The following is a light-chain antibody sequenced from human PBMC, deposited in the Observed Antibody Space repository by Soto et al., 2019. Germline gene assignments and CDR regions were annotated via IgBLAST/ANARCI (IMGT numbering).Light chain of an antibody. V-gene: IGKV1-9*01. CDR3: QQVVTYPVT. CDR1: QDITKY. J-gene: IGKJ4*01. Sequence: FTKPPSRRCASAGDRVTIACRASQDITKYLAWFQQKPGRAPKLLIYAAFTLQRGVPSRFSGRGSGTEFTLTISSLQPEDFASYYCQQVVTYPVTFGGVTMVDI. CDR2: AAF.